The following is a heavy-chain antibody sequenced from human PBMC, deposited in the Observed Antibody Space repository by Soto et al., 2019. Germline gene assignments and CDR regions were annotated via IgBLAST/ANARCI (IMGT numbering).Heavy chain of an antibody. V-gene: IGHV4-34*01. CDR3: ARDHYDFWSGFPPTIWFHP. CDR1: GGSFSDYD. D-gene: IGHD3-3*01. J-gene: IGHJ5*02. Sequence: QVQLQQWGAGLLKPSETLSLNCGVLGGSFSDYDWTWVRQSPGRGLEWIGEVSQSGRITYNPSLKRRFTISGDTAKNQFSLRLTSVTAADTAVYFCARDHYDFWSGFPPTIWFHPWGQGTLVTVSS. CDR2: VSQSGRI.